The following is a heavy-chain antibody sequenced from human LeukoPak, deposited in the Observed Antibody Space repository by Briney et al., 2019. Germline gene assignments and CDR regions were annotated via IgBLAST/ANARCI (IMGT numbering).Heavy chain of an antibody. CDR3: ARVDYSDRGIDY. D-gene: IGHD4/OR15-4a*01. V-gene: IGHV5-51*01. CDR2: IYPDDSDT. CDR1: GYTFSSYW. J-gene: IGHJ4*02. Sequence: GESLKISCKASGYTFSSYWIGWVRQMPGKGLEWMGAIYPDDSDTRYSPPFQGQVTISVDKSISSAHLQWRSLKASGTGIYYCARVDYSDRGIDYWGRGTPVTVSS.